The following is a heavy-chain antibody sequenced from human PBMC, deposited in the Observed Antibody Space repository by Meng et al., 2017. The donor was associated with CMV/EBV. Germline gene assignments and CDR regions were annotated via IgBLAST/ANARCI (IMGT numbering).Heavy chain of an antibody. CDR3: AKDSGSSSGDWFDP. CDR1: GFTFSSYA. V-gene: IGHV3-23*01. Sequence: ASGFTFSSYARSWDRQAPGKGLAWVSAISGSGGSTYYADSVKGRFTISRDNSKNTLYLQMNSLRAEDTAVYYCAKDSGSSSGDWFDPWGQGTLVTVSS. CDR2: ISGSGGST. J-gene: IGHJ5*02. D-gene: IGHD6-6*01.